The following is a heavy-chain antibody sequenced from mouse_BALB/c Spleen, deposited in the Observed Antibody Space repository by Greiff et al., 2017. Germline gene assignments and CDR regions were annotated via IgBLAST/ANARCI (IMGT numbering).Heavy chain of an antibody. V-gene: IGHV4-1*02. CDR3: ANLRTGRFAY. CDR1: GFDFSRYW. D-gene: IGHD4-1*01. Sequence: EVKLVESGGGLVQPGGSLKLSCAASGFDFSRYWMSWVRQAPGKGLEWIGEINPDSSTINYTPSLKDKFIISRDNAKNTLYLQMSKVRSEDTALYYCANLRTGRFAYWGQGTLVTVSA. J-gene: IGHJ3*01. CDR2: INPDSSTI.